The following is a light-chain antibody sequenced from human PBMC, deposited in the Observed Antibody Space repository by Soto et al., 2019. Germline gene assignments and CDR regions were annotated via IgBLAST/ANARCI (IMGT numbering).Light chain of an antibody. CDR1: RSLAYIDGNTY. J-gene: IGKJ2*01. CDR3: MQGTHWPPYT. V-gene: IGKV2-30*01. CDR2: NVS. Sequence: DVLMTQSPLSLPVTLGQPASISCWSSRSLAYIDGNTYLNWFQQRPGQSPRRLIYNVSNRHSGVPDRFSGSGSGTAFTLKISMVEAEDVAVYYCMQGTHWPPYTFGQGTKLEIK.